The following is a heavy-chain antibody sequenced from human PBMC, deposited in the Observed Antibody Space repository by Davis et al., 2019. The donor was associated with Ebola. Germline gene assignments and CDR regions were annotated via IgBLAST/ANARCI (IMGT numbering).Heavy chain of an antibody. CDR1: GYTFTSYG. CDR3: ARDRILEWLGYGMDV. CDR2: ISAYNGNT. J-gene: IGHJ6*02. V-gene: IGHV1-18*01. D-gene: IGHD3-3*01. Sequence: ASVKVSCKASGYTFTSYGISWVRQAPGQGLEWMGWISAYNGNTNYAQKLQGRVTMTTDTSTSTAYMELRSLRSDDTAVYYCARDRILEWLGYGMDVWGQGTTVTVSS.